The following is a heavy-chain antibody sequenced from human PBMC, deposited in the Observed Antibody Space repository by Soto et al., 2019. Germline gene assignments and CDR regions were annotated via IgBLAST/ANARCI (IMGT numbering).Heavy chain of an antibody. D-gene: IGHD6-6*01. CDR1: GYTFTSYY. Sequence: ASVKVSCKASGYTFTSYYMHWVRQAPGQGLEWMGIINPSGGSTSYAQKFQGRVTMTRDTSTSTVYMELSSLRSEDTAVYYCARDKGLAARPSYYYYYGMDVWGQGTTVTVSS. CDR3: ARDKGLAARPSYYYYYGMDV. J-gene: IGHJ6*02. CDR2: INPSGGST. V-gene: IGHV1-46*01.